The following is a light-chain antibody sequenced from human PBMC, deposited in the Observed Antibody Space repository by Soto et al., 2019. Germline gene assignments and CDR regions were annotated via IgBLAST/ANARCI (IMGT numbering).Light chain of an antibody. CDR2: DAA. Sequence: DIQMPQYPSSLSAALGDRFTIACLASQNINTYLNWYQQKPGKAPKLLIFDAASLQNGVPSRFSGGGSRTDFTLTITSLQPEDFATYYCQQTSSAPFTFGPGTKVDTK. CDR1: QNINTY. V-gene: IGKV1-39*01. J-gene: IGKJ3*01. CDR3: QQTSSAPFT.